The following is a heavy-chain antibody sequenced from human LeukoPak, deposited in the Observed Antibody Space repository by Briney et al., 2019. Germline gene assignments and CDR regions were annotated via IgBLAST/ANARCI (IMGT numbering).Heavy chain of an antibody. CDR3: ARGGSSSWNS. D-gene: IGHD6-13*01. Sequence: GGSLRLSCAASGFTFSSYALSWFRQAPGKGPEWVSAISDNGVRTYYADSVKGRFTISRDNSKNTLYLQMNSLRTEDTAVYYCARGGSSSWNSWGQGTLVTVSS. CDR2: ISDNGVRT. CDR1: GFTFSSYA. J-gene: IGHJ4*02. V-gene: IGHV3-23*01.